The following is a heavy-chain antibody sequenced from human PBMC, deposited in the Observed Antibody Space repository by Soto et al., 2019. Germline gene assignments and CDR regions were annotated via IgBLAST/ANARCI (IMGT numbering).Heavy chain of an antibody. D-gene: IGHD2-2*01. J-gene: IGHJ6*04. CDR3: ARENFVVVPAAIQGLGYYYGMDV. CDR1: GGSFSGYY. Sequence: SETLSLTCAVYGGSFSGYYWSWIRQPPGKGLEWIGEINHSGSTNYNPSLKSRVTISVDTSKNQFSLKLSSVTAADTAVCYCARENFVVVPAAIQGLGYYYGMDVWGKGTTVTVSS. V-gene: IGHV4-34*01. CDR2: INHSGST.